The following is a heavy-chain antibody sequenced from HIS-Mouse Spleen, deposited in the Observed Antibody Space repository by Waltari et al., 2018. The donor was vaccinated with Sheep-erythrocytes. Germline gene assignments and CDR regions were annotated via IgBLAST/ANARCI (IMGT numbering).Heavy chain of an antibody. CDR2: SSSSSRYI. CDR3: ARASIFGVVRGFDY. V-gene: IGHV3-21*01. Sequence: EVQLVESGGGLVKPGGSLRLSCAASGFTFSSYSMNWVRQAPGKGVEWVSSSSSSSRYIYYADSVKGRFTISRDNAKNSLYLQMNSLRAEETAVYYCARASIFGVVRGFDYWGQGTLVTVSS. CDR1: GFTFSSYS. D-gene: IGHD3-3*01. J-gene: IGHJ4*02.